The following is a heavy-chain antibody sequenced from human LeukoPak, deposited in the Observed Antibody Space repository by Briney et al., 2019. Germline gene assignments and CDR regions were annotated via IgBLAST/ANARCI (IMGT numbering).Heavy chain of an antibody. Sequence: PSETLSLTCTVSGGSISSGGYYWSWIRQHPGKGLEWIGYIYYSGSTYYNPSLKSRVTISVDTSKNQFSLKLSSVTAADTAVYYCARDGGGGRFNWFDPWGQGTLVTVSS. J-gene: IGHJ5*02. D-gene: IGHD2-15*01. CDR1: GGSISSGGYY. CDR2: IYYSGST. V-gene: IGHV4-31*03. CDR3: ARDGGGGRFNWFDP.